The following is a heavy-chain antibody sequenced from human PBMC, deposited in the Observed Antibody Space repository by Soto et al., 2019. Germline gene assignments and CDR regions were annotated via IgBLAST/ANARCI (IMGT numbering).Heavy chain of an antibody. J-gene: IGHJ4*02. CDR3: ARVAVLMVYATRYYFDY. D-gene: IGHD2-8*01. V-gene: IGHV4-34*01. CDR1: GGSFSGYY. CDR2: INHSGST. Sequence: SETLSVSCAVDGGSFSGYYWSWIRQPPGKGLEWIGEINHSGSTNYNPSLKSRVTISVDTSKNQFSLKLSSVTAADTAVYYCARVAVLMVYATRYYFDYWGQGTLVTVSS.